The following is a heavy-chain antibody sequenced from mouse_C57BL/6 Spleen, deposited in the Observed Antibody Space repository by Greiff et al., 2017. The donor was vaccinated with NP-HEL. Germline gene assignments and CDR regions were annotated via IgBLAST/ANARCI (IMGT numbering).Heavy chain of an antibody. CDR3: ARGHGAY. V-gene: IGHV5-4*01. Sequence: EVQRVESGGGLVKPGGSLKLSCAASGFTFSSYAMSWVRQTPEKRLEWVATISDGGSYTYYPDNVKGRFTISRDNAKNNLYLQMSHLKSEDTAMYYCARGHGAYWGQGTLVTVSA. CDR1: GFTFSSYA. D-gene: IGHD6-1*01. J-gene: IGHJ3*01. CDR2: ISDGGSYT.